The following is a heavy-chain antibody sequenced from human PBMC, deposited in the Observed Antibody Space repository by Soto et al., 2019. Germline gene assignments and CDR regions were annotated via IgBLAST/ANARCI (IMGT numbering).Heavy chain of an antibody. V-gene: IGHV3-74*01. Sequence: GGSLRLTCAASGFTFSSYWRHWIRQAPGKGLVWVSRINSDGSSTSYADSVKGRFTISRDNAKNTLYLQMNSLGAEDTDVYSCASVSYDGSGSLSWFDPWGQGTLVIVSS. D-gene: IGHD3-22*01. CDR2: INSDGSST. CDR1: GFTFSSYW. CDR3: ASVSYDGSGSLSWFDP. J-gene: IGHJ5*02.